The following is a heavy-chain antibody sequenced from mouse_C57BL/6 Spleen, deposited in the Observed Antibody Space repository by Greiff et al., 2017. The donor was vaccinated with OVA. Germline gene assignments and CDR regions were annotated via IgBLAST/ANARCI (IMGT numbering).Heavy chain of an antibody. Sequence: QVQLQPGAELVKPGASVKMSCKASGYTFTSYWITWVKQRPGQGLEWIGDIYPGSGSTNYNEKFKSKATLTVDTSSSTAYMQLSSLTSEDSAVYYCASYYSHWGQGTLVTVSA. V-gene: IGHV1-55*01. CDR2: IYPGSGST. CDR1: GYTFTSYW. J-gene: IGHJ3*01. D-gene: IGHD1-1*01. CDR3: ASYYSH.